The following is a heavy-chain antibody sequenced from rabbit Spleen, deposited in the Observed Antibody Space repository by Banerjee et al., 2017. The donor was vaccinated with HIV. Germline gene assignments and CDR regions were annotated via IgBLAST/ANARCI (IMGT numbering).Heavy chain of an antibody. J-gene: IGHJ4*01. CDR3: ARGAASDL. Sequence: QSLEESGGDLVKPGASLTLTCTASGFSFSNYWMCWVRQAPGKGLEWIACIYAGSSGHTYYASWAKGRFTISRENTQNTVSLQLNSLTAADTATYFCARGAASDLWGPGTLVTVS. CDR2: IYAGSSGHT. CDR1: GFSFSNYW. D-gene: IGHD1-1*01. V-gene: IGHV1S40*01.